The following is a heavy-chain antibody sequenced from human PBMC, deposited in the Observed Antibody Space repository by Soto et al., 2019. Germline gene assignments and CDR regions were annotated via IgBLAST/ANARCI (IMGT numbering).Heavy chain of an antibody. CDR2: IYYSGST. J-gene: IGHJ6*02. CDR3: GSLPNSYGSGSYDDYYYYYGMDV. D-gene: IGHD3-10*01. CDR1: CGSISSSSYY. Sequence: SETLSLTCTVSCGSISSSSYYWGWIRQPPGKGLEWIGSIYYSGSTYYNPSLKNRITISVDTSKNQFSLKLSPLTSANTALVYCGSLPNSYGSGSYDDYYYYYGMDVWGQGTTVTVSS. V-gene: IGHV4-39*01.